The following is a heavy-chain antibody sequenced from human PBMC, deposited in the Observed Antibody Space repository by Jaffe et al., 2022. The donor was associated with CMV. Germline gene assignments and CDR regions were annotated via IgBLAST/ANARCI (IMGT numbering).Heavy chain of an antibody. D-gene: IGHD3-10*01. CDR2: NDPSDSYT. V-gene: IGHV5-10-1*03. CDR1: GFSFTDYW. Sequence: EVQLVQSGAEVKKPGESLTISCKGSGFSFTDYWIGWVRQMPGRGLEWMGRNDPSDSYTNYSPSFQGHVTFSVDKTINTAYLHWSSLKASDTAMYYCARGTFYYGSGSYVDIWGQGTLVTVSS. CDR3: ARGTFYYGSGSYVDI. J-gene: IGHJ5*02.